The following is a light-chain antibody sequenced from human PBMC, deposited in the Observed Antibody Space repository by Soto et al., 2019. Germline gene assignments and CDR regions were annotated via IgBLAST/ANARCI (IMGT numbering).Light chain of an antibody. CDR3: SSYTSGSTPYV. CDR1: SSDVGGYNY. J-gene: IGLJ1*01. Sequence: QSALTQPASVSGSPGHSITISCTGTSSDVGGYNYVSWYQQHPGKAPKLMIYEVRNRPSGVSNRFSGSKSGNTASLTIYGLQAADEADYYCSSYTSGSTPYVFGTGTKVNVL. V-gene: IGLV2-14*01. CDR2: EVR.